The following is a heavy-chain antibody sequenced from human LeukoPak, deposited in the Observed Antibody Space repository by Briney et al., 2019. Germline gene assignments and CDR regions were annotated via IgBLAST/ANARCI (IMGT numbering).Heavy chain of an antibody. D-gene: IGHD6-13*01. J-gene: IGHJ5*02. CDR3: AQNEGIASNWFDP. V-gene: IGHV4-39*01. CDR1: GGSISSSSYY. Sequence: SETLSLTCTVSGGSISSSSYYWGWIRQPPGKGLEWIGSIYYSGSTYYNPSLKSRVTISVDTSKNQFSLKLSSVTAADTAVYYCAQNEGIASNWFDPWGQGTLVTVSS. CDR2: IYYSGST.